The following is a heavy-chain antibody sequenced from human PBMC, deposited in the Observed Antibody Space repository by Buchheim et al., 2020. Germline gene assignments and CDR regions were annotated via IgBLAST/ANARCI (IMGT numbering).Heavy chain of an antibody. Sequence: EVQLVESGGGLVQPGGSLRLSCAASGFTFSSYWIHWVRQAPGKGLVWVSRINGDGSTTSYADSVKGRFTISRDNPKNPLYLQMNSLRAEDTAVYYCARSCDGYNPLCDYWGRGTL. CDR2: INGDGSTT. V-gene: IGHV3-74*01. D-gene: IGHD5-24*01. CDR1: GFTFSSYW. J-gene: IGHJ4*02. CDR3: ARSCDGYNPLCDY.